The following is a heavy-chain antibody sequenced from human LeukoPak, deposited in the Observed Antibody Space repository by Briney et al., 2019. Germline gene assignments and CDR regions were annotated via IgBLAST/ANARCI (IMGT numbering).Heavy chain of an antibody. D-gene: IGHD3-3*01. CDR3: ARGLNDSWTGENY. V-gene: IGHV4-34*01. Sequence: PSETLSLTCAVYGGSFSGYYWTWIRQPPGKGLEWIGEINHRRSTKYSPSLKSRVTISLDTSKSQFSLKVRYVTAADTAVYYCARGLNDSWTGENYWGQGTLVTVSS. CDR1: GGSFSGYY. J-gene: IGHJ4*02. CDR2: INHRRST.